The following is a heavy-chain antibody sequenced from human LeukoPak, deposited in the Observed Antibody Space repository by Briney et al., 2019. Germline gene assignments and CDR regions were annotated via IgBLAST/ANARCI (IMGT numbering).Heavy chain of an antibody. D-gene: IGHD3-16*02. J-gene: IGHJ4*02. Sequence: PGGSLRLSCAASGFTFSSYSMTWVRQAPGKGLEWVSYISSSSSTIYYADSVKGRFTISRDNAKNSLYLQMNSLRDEDTAVYYCARDFNSYDYVWGSYRPPYFDYWGQGTLVTVSP. CDR2: ISSSSSTI. CDR3: ARDFNSYDYVWGSYRPPYFDY. CDR1: GFTFSSYS. V-gene: IGHV3-48*02.